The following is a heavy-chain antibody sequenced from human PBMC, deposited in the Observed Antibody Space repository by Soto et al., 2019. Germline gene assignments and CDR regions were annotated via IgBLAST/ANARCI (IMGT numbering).Heavy chain of an antibody. CDR1: GFDFGSFG. J-gene: IGHJ6*02. V-gene: IGHV1-58*02. CDR3: SADHPHMAMGWPV. D-gene: IGHD1-26*01. Sequence: GASVKVSCKASGFDFGSFGIQFLRQTRGRGLEWIGWIVVVSGSTNYARQFQGRVAISRDMSSSTAYLDLYDLKSDDTAAYFCSADHPHMAMGWPVWGQGTTVTVSS. CDR2: IVVVSGST.